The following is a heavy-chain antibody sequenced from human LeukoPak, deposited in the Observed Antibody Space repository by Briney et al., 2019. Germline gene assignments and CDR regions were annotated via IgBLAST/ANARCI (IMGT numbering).Heavy chain of an antibody. CDR3: ARDPTTRSNRAQFYSDY. V-gene: IGHV3-74*01. Sequence: GGSLTLSCAASGFTFSSYWVHWVRQAPGKGLVWVLRVNSDESITTYADSVNGRFTISRDNAKNTLYLQMNSLRAEDTAVYYCARDPTTRSNRAQFYSDYWGQGTLVIVSS. D-gene: IGHD4-17*01. J-gene: IGHJ4*02. CDR1: GFTFSSYW. CDR2: VNSDESIT.